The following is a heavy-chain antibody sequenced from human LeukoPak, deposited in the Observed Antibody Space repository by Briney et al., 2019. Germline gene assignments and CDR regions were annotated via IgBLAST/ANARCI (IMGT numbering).Heavy chain of an antibody. CDR3: ARADPGFGFDY. Sequence: SETLSLTCAVYGGSFSGYYWSWIRQPPGKGLEWIGEINHSGSTNYNPSLKSRVTISVDTSKNQFSLKLSSGTAADTAVYYCARADPGFGFDYWGQGTLVTVSS. CDR2: INHSGST. V-gene: IGHV4-34*01. CDR1: GGSFSGYY. J-gene: IGHJ4*02. D-gene: IGHD3-10*01.